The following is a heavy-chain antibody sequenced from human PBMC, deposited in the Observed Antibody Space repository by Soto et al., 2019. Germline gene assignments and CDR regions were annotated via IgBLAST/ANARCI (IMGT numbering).Heavy chain of an antibody. Sequence: MXXVRQAPGKGLEWVSAISGSGGSTYYADSVKGRFTISRDNSKNTLYLQMNSLRAEDTAVYYCAKEGEDGFWSGYSYYYGMDVWGQGTTVTVSS. CDR2: ISGSGGST. J-gene: IGHJ6*02. CDR3: AKEGEDGFWSGYSYYYGMDV. D-gene: IGHD3-3*01. V-gene: IGHV3-23*01.